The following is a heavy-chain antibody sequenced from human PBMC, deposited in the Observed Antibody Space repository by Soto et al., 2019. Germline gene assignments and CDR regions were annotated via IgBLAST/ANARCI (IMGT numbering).Heavy chain of an antibody. J-gene: IGHJ4*02. V-gene: IGHV3-23*01. CDR3: AKLRSNYGSDF. CDR1: GFTFTNHG. Sequence: EVQLLESGGGLVQPGGSLRLSCAASGFTFTNHGMSWVRQAPGKGLEWVSSIGTSGATTYYADSVKGRFTISRDNSKNTLSLQMNSLRAEDTAVYYCAKLRSNYGSDFWGQGTLVAVAS. D-gene: IGHD4-17*01. CDR2: IGTSGATT.